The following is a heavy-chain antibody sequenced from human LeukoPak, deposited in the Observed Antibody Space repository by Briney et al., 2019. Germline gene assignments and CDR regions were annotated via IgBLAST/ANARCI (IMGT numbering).Heavy chain of an antibody. Sequence: MASETLSLTCGVSGGSFSGFYWSWVRQSPGKGQEWIGEINHSGNRKSNPSLKNRLTMSVDTSKKHISLNLTSVTAADTAVYYCARFGFEYDVGSGIHFYYMDVWGTGTTVTVSS. D-gene: IGHD3-10*01. V-gene: IGHV4-34*01. CDR2: INHSGNR. CDR1: GGSFSGFY. CDR3: ARFGFEYDVGSGIHFYYMDV. J-gene: IGHJ6*03.